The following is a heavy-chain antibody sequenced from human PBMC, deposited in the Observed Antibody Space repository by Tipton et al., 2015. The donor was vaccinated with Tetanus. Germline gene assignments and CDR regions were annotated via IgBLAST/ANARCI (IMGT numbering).Heavy chain of an antibody. CDR2: INHNGDES. Sequence: SLRLSCAASGFSFGSYWMNWVRQAPDKGLEWVANINHNGDESYYVDSVKGRFTISRDNAKNALYLQMNSLRVDDTAVYYCARGGITFLLASWGQGTRVTVSS. J-gene: IGHJ5*02. CDR1: GFSFGSYW. V-gene: IGHV3-7*02. D-gene: IGHD1-26*01. CDR3: ARGGITFLLAS.